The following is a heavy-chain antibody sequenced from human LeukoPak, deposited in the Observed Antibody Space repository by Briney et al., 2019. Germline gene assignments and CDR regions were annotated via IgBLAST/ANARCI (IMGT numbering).Heavy chain of an antibody. J-gene: IGHJ3*02. CDR1: GYTFTGYY. V-gene: IGHV1-2*02. CDR2: IDSKSGGT. D-gene: IGHD3-9*01. CDR3: ARDREGYYDILTGYYGVGAFDI. Sequence: ASVKVSCKASGYTFTGYYIHWVRQAPGQGLEWMGWIDSKSGGTNYAQQFQGRVTMTRDTSISTAYMELSRLRSDDTAVYYCARDREGYYDILTGYYGVGAFDIWGQGTMVTVSS.